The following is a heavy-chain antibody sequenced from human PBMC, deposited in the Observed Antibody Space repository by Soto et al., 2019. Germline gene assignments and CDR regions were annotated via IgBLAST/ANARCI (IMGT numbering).Heavy chain of an antibody. D-gene: IGHD4-17*01. V-gene: IGHV1-69*13. CDR1: GGTFSSYA. Sequence: GPSVKVSCKASGGTFSSYAISWVRQAPGQGLEWMGGIIPIFGTANYAQKFQGRVTITADESTSTAYMELSSLRSEDTAVYYCAREGAYGLSNWFDPWGQGTLVTVSS. CDR3: AREGAYGLSNWFDP. CDR2: IIPIFGTA. J-gene: IGHJ5*02.